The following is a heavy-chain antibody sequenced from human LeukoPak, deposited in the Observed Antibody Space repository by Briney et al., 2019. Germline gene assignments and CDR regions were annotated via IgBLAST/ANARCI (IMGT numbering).Heavy chain of an antibody. V-gene: IGHV3-33*06. Sequence: GGSLRLSCAASGFTFSSYGMHWVRQAPGKGLEWVAVIWYDGSNKYYADSVKGRLTISSDNSTNTLYLQMNSLRAEDTAVYYCAKEGGDGYNSEGYFDYWGQGTLVTVSS. CDR2: IWYDGSNK. D-gene: IGHD5-24*01. CDR1: GFTFSSYG. CDR3: AKEGGDGYNSEGYFDY. J-gene: IGHJ4*02.